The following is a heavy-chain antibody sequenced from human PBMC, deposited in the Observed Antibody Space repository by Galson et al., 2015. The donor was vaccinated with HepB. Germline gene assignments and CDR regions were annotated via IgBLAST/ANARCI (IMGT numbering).Heavy chain of an antibody. D-gene: IGHD6-19*01. CDR3: ARGNSSGWYVGFDY. CDR1: GGPVSSGSHY. V-gene: IGHV4-61*01. J-gene: IGHJ4*02. Sequence: QVQLQESGPGLVKPSETLSLTCTVPGGPVSSGSHYWSWIRQPPGKGLEWIGYIYYSGSTNYNPSLKSRVTISVDTSKNQFSLKLSSVTAADTAVYYCARGNSSGWYVGFDYWGQGTLVTVSS. CDR2: IYYSGST.